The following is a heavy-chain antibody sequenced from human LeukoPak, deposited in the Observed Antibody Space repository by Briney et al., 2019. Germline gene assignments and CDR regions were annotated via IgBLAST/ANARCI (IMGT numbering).Heavy chain of an antibody. V-gene: IGHV3-7*01. CDR1: GFTFISYW. D-gene: IGHD2-15*01. CDR3: AKAPVTSCSGAYCYPFDY. CDR2: IKQDGSEK. Sequence: GGSLRLSCAASGFTFISYWMSWVRQAPGKGLEWVANIKQDGSEKYYVGSVKGRFTISRDNAKNSLYLQMNSLRAEDTAVYYCAKAPVTSCSGAYCYPFDYWGQGTLVTVSS. J-gene: IGHJ4*02.